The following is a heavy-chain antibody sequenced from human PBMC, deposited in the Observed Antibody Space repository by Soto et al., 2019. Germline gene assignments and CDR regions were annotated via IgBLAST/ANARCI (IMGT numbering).Heavy chain of an antibody. CDR2: ISYDGTDK. V-gene: IGHV3-30*18. CDR1: GFTFSSYG. CDR3: VKERYAQLWLEDYGMDV. D-gene: IGHD5-18*01. J-gene: IGHJ6*02. Sequence: GGSLRLSCAASGFTFSSYGIHWVRQAPGKGLEWVALISYDGTDKYYADSVKGRFTIPRDNSKNTLYLQMSSLGPEDTAVYHCVKERYAQLWLEDYGMDVWGQGTTVTVSS.